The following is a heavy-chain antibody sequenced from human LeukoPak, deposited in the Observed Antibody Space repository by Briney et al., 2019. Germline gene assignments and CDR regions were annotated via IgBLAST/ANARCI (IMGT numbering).Heavy chain of an antibody. Sequence: SETLSLTCTVSGGSISSYYWSWIRQPAGKGLEWIGRIYTSGSTNYNPSLKSRVTMSVDTSKNQFSLKLSSVTAADTAVYYCARESKYYDSSGYPYNFDYWGQGTLVTVSS. CDR1: GGSISSYY. D-gene: IGHD3-22*01. J-gene: IGHJ4*02. CDR2: IYTSGST. CDR3: ARESKYYDSSGYPYNFDY. V-gene: IGHV4-4*07.